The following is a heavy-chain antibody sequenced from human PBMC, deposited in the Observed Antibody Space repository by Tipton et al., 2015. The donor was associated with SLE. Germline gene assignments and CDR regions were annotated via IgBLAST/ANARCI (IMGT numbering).Heavy chain of an antibody. D-gene: IGHD4-17*01. V-gene: IGHV4-59*11. CDR2: VYYSGKT. Sequence: TLSLTCTVSGGSISSHYWSWIRQPPGKGLEWIGYVYYSGKTYYNPSLKSRLIISIDTSKNQFSLKLSSVTAADTAVYYCARGAGYGDYAWGSRCMDVWGQGTTVTVSS. CDR3: ARGAGYGDYAWGSRCMDV. CDR1: GGSISSHY. J-gene: IGHJ6*02.